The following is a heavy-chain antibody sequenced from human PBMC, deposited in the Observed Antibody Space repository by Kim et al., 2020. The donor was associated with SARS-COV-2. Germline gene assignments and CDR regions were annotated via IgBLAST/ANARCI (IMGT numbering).Heavy chain of an antibody. V-gene: IGHV4-34*01. CDR3: ARGRFYDSSGYYIHAHRYWGMDV. D-gene: IGHD3-22*01. J-gene: IGHJ6*02. CDR2: INHSGST. Sequence: SETLSLTCAVYGESFSGYFWSWIRQPTGKGLEWSGEINHSGSTKYNPSLKSRVSISVDTSKNQFSLKLSSVTAADTAVYYCARGRFYDSSGYYIHAHRYWGMDVWGQGTTVTVSS. CDR1: GESFSGYF.